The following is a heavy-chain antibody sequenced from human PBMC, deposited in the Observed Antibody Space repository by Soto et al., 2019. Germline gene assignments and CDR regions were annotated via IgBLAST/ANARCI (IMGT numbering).Heavy chain of an antibody. V-gene: IGHV4-31*03. CDR2: IYYSGST. J-gene: IGHJ6*02. CDR3: ARVKVPAAKYGMDV. CDR1: GGSISSGGYY. Sequence: QGQLQESGPGLVKPSQTLSLTCTVSGGSISSGGYYWSWIRQHPGKGLEWIGYIYYSGSTYYNPSLKSRVTISVDTSKNQFSLKLSSVTAADTAVYYCARVKVPAAKYGMDVWGQGTTVTVSS. D-gene: IGHD2-2*01.